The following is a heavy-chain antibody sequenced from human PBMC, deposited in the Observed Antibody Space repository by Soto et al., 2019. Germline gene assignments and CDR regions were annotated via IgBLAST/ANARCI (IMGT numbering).Heavy chain of an antibody. V-gene: IGHV1-18*01. CDR3: ARKPIYHFFAAYYSADY. J-gene: IGHJ4*02. Sequence: ASVKVSCKASGYTFTSYGISWVRQAPGQGLEWMGWISAYNGNTNYAQKLQGRVTMTTDTSTSTAYMELRSLRSDDTAVYYCARKPIYHFFAAYYSADYWGQGTLVTVSS. D-gene: IGHD3-9*01. CDR2: ISAYNGNT. CDR1: GYTFTSYG.